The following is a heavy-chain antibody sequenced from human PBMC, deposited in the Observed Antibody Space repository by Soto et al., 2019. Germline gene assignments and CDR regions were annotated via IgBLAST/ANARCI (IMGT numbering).Heavy chain of an antibody. Sequence: SETPSLTCAVYGGSFSGYYWSWIRQPPGKGLEWIGEINHSGSTNYNPSLKSRVTISVDTSKNQFSLKLSSVTAADTAVYYCARESGIAVAGTEGGSYSYYCMDAWGQGTTVTVSS. CDR1: GGSFSGYY. CDR3: ARESGIAVAGTEGGSYSYYCMDA. D-gene: IGHD6-19*01. CDR2: INHSGST. J-gene: IGHJ6*02. V-gene: IGHV4-34*01.